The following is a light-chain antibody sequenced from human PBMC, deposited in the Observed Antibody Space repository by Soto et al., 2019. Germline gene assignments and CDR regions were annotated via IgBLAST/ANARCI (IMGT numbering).Light chain of an antibody. J-gene: IGKJ3*01. CDR2: AAS. Sequence: IQMTQSPSSVSASVGDRVTMTCRASQGVSSWVAWYQLKPGKAPNLLIYAASSLQSGVPSRFSASGSGTDFTLTISSLQPEDFATYYCQQADSFPFTFGPGTTVDIK. CDR3: QQADSFPFT. CDR1: QGVSSW. V-gene: IGKV1-12*01.